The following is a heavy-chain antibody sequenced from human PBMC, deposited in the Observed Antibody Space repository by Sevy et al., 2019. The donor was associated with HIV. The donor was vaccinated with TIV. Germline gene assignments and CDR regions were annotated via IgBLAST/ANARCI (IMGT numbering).Heavy chain of an antibody. Sequence: KQSQTLSLTCAISGDSVSSNSAAWNWIRQSPSRGLEWLGRTYYRSKWYNDYAVTVKSRITINPDTSKNQVSLQLNSVTPEDTAIYYCARDGLTYGGMDVWGQGTTVTVSS. V-gene: IGHV6-1*01. D-gene: IGHD1-20*01. J-gene: IGHJ6*02. CDR2: TYYRSKWYN. CDR3: ARDGLTYGGMDV. CDR1: GDSVSSNSAA.